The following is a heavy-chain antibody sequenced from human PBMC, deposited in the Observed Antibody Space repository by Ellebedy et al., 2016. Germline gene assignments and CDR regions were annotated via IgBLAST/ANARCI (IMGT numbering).Heavy chain of an antibody. V-gene: IGHV4-59*01. CDR3: ARVDATAFDY. CDR2: IYYSGST. J-gene: IGHJ4*02. CDR1: GGSISSYY. Sequence: SETLSLXXTVSGGSISSYYWSWIRQPPGKGLEWIGYIYYSGSTNYNPSLKSRVTISVDTSKNQFSLKLSSVTAADTAVYYCARVDATAFDYWGQGTLVTVSS. D-gene: IGHD2-15*01.